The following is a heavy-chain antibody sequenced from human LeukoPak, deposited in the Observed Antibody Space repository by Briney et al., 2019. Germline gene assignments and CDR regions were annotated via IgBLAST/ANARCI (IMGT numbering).Heavy chain of an antibody. CDR3: ATDLIGPAAAILL. D-gene: IGHD2-2*01. V-gene: IGHV1-24*01. CDR2: FDPEDGET. Sequence: ASVKVSCKVSGYTLTELSMHWVRQAPGEGLEWMGGFDPEDGETIYAQKFQGRVTMTEDTSTDTAYMELSSLRSEDTAVYYCATDLIGPAAAILLWGQGTLVTVSS. J-gene: IGHJ4*02. CDR1: GYTLTELS.